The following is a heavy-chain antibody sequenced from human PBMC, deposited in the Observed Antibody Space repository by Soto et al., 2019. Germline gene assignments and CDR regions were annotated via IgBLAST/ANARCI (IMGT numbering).Heavy chain of an antibody. V-gene: IGHV1-18*01. CDR2: ISAYNGNT. CDR1: GYTFTSYG. J-gene: IGHJ6*03. Sequence: ASVKVSCKASGYTFTSYGISWVRQAPGQGLEWMGWISAYNGNTNYAQKLQGRVTMTTDTSTSTAYMELRSLRSDDTAVYYCARDLQRRLHYYGPVPNPDKYYMDVWGKGTTVTVSS. CDR3: ARDLQRRLHYYGPVPNPDKYYMDV. D-gene: IGHD3-10*01.